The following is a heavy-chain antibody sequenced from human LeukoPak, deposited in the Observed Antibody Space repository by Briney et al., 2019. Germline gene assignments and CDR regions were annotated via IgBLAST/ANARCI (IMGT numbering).Heavy chain of an antibody. D-gene: IGHD4-17*01. CDR1: GFILSQYG. CDR2: IWYDGSNK. CDR3: AKHRENYGDSCLDDS. Sequence: PGGSLRLSCAASGFILSQYGFNWVRQAPGKGPEWVAVIWYDGSNKYYADSVKGRFTISRDNSKNTLYLQMNSLRAEDTAVYHCAKHRENYGDSCLDDSWGQGTLVTVSS. V-gene: IGHV3-33*06. J-gene: IGHJ5*01.